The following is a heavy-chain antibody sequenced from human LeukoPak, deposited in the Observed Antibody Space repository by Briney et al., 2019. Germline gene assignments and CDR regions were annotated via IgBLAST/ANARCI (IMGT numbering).Heavy chain of an antibody. CDR1: GYTFTSYA. V-gene: IGHV1-3*01. CDR3: ARGYSSGSFDY. CDR2: INAGNGNT. J-gene: IGHJ4*02. D-gene: IGHD6-19*01. Sequence: ASVKVSFTASGYTFTSYAMHWVRQAPGQRLEWMGWINAGNGNTKYSQKFQGRVTITRDTSASTAYMQLSSLRSEDTAVYYCARGYSSGSFDYWGQGTLVTVSS.